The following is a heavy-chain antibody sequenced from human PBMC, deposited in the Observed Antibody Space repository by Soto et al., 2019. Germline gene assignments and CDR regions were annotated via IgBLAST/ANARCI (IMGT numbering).Heavy chain of an antibody. CDR1: GGSFSGYY. CDR3: ARDRATMVRGVIPRWFDP. D-gene: IGHD3-10*01. V-gene: IGHV4-34*01. Sequence: QVQLQQWGAGLLKPSETLSLTCAVYGGSFSGYYWSWIRQPPGKGLEWIGEINHSGSTNYNPSLKRRVTISVDTSKHQFSLKLSSVTAADTAVYYCARDRATMVRGVIPRWFDPWGQGTLVTVSS. J-gene: IGHJ5*02. CDR2: INHSGST.